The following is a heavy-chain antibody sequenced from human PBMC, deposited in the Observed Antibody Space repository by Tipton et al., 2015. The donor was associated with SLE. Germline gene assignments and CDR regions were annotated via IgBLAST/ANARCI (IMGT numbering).Heavy chain of an antibody. CDR1: GFTFSYYA. V-gene: IGHV3-23*03. J-gene: IGHJ4*02. CDR2: IYGDGTTT. Sequence: SLRLSCAASGFTFSYYAMSWVRQAPGEGLEWVSVIYGDGTTTYYADSVKGRFTISRDNSKNTLYLQMNSLRAEDTAVYYCARDLVGALYYFDYWGQGTLVTVSS. D-gene: IGHD1-26*01. CDR3: ARDLVGALYYFDY.